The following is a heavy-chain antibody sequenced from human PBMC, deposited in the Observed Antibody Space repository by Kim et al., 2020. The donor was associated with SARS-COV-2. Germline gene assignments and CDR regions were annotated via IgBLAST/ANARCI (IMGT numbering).Heavy chain of an antibody. CDR3: AGARHLGAYYYYYGMDV. CDR2: INPSGGST. D-gene: IGHD1-1*01. V-gene: IGHV1-46*01. J-gene: IGHJ6*02. Sequence: ASVKVSCKASGYTFTSYYMHWVRQAPGQGLEWMGIINPSGGSTSYAQKFQGRVTMTRDTSTSTVYMELSSLRSEDTAVYYCAGARHLGAYYYYYGMDVWGQGTTVTVSS. CDR1: GYTFTSYY.